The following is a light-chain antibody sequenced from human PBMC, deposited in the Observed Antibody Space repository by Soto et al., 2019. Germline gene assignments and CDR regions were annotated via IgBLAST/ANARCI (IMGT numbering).Light chain of an antibody. CDR1: SSNIGAGYD. V-gene: IGLV1-40*01. CDR2: GNS. CDR3: QSYDSSLSGSYV. J-gene: IGLJ1*01. Sequence: QSVLTQPPSVSGAPGQRVTISCTGSSSNIGAGYDVHWYQQLPGTAPKLLIYGNSNRPSGVPDRFSGSKSGTSASLALTGLQAEDEADYYCQSYDSSLSGSYVFGTGTKLTVL.